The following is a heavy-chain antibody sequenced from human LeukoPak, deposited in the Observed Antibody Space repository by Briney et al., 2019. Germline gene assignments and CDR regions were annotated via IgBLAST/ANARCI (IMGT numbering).Heavy chain of an antibody. V-gene: IGHV3-30*04. CDR3: ANLVRGVISHDAFDI. Sequence: GGSLRLSCAASGFTFSSYAMHWVRQAPGKGLEWVAVISYDGSNKYYADSVKGRFTISRDNSKNTLYLQMNSLRAEDTAVYYCANLVRGVISHDAFDIWGQGTMVTVSS. CDR1: GFTFSSYA. J-gene: IGHJ3*02. CDR2: ISYDGSNK. D-gene: IGHD3-10*01.